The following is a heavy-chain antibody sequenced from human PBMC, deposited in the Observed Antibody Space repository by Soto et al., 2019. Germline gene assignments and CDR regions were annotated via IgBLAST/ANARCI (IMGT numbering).Heavy chain of an antibody. J-gene: IGHJ4*02. V-gene: IGHV3-48*01. D-gene: IGHD3-22*01. CDR1: GFTFSSYS. CDR2: ISSSSSTI. CDR3: GRGGYSYVSSGLSN. Sequence: EVQLVESGGGLVQPGGSLRLSCAASGFTFSSYSMNWVRQAPGKGLEWVSYISSSSSTIYYADSVKGRFTISRDNAKNLLYLQMKSLRAEDTAVYYCGRGGYSYVSSGLSNWGQGTLVTVSS.